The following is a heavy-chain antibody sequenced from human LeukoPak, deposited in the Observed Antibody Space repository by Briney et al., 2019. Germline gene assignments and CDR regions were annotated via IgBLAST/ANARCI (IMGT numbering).Heavy chain of an antibody. CDR1: GFTFSNYV. D-gene: IGHD6-19*01. Sequence: PGGSLRLSCAASGFTFSNYVMQWVRQAPGKGLEWVALIAHDGSNKYYADSVKGRFTISRENSKNTVYLQMNSLRAEDTAVYCCAKPPSSGWPYYFDYWGQGTLVTVSS. CDR2: IAHDGSNK. J-gene: IGHJ4*02. CDR3: AKPPSSGWPYYFDY. V-gene: IGHV3-30*18.